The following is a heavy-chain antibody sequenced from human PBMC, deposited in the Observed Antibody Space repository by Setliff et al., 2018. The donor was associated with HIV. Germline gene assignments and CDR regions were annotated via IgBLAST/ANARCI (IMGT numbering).Heavy chain of an antibody. D-gene: IGHD3-10*01. Sequence: SETLSLTCAVYGGSFSDYNWSWIRQPPGKGLEWIAEINHSKHTIYNPSLKSRVTISADTSKNQVSLKLKSVTAADTAVYYCARGVLWLGEFAYYYYYIDVWGKGTPVTVSS. V-gene: IGHV4-34*01. CDR2: INHSKHT. CDR1: GGSFSDYN. J-gene: IGHJ6*03. CDR3: ARGVLWLGEFAYYYYYIDV.